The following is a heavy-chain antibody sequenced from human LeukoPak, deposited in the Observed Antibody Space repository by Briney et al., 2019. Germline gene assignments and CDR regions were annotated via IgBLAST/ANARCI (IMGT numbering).Heavy chain of an antibody. CDR2: MNPNSGNT. D-gene: IGHD3-10*01. Sequence: ASVKVSCKASGYTFTSYDINWVRQATGQGLEWMGWMNPNSGNTGYAQKFQGRVTMTRNTSISTAYMELSNLRSEDTAVYYCARGPPGGWFGELSYDYWGQGTLVTVSS. J-gene: IGHJ4*02. V-gene: IGHV1-8*01. CDR1: GYTFTSYD. CDR3: ARGPPGGWFGELSYDY.